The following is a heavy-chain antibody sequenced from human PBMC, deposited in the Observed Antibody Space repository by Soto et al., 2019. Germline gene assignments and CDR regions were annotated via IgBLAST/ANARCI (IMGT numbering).Heavy chain of an antibody. CDR1: GFSLSTSEVG. D-gene: IGHD3-3*01. J-gene: IGHJ6*02. CDR2: IYWDDDK. V-gene: IGHV2-5*02. CDR3: AHSMRPRIFPV. Sequence: QITLKESGPTLVKPTQTLTLTCTFSGFSLSTSEVGVGWVRQPPGKALEWVALIYWDDDKRYSPSLKSRLTITNDTSKHQVVLTMTNLDPVDTATYYCAHSMRPRIFPVWGQGTTVTVAS.